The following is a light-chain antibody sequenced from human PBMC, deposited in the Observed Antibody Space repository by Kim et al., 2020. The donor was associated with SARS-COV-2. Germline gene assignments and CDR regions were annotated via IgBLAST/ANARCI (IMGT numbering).Light chain of an antibody. J-gene: IGLJ2*01. Sequence: SVSPGQTAIITCAGHKLEQKYASWYQQKPGQSPVLVIYQDTKGPSGIPERFSGSNSGNTATLTISGTQAMDEADYHCQAWDSHVVFGGGTQLTVL. CDR2: QDT. V-gene: IGLV3-1*01. CDR3: QAWDSHVV. CDR1: KLEQKY.